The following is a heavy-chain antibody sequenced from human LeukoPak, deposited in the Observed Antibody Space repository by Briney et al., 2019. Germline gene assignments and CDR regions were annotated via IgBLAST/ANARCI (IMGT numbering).Heavy chain of an antibody. CDR1: GYTFTDYY. CDR3: VRSSGYDRFDY. V-gene: IGHV1-2*02. D-gene: IGHD5-12*01. CDR2: INPKNGGT. J-gene: IGHJ4*02. Sequence: ASVKVSCKASGYTFTDYYMHWVRQAPGQGLVWMGWINPKNGGTKYAQNFQGRVIMTRDTSISTAYMELTMTSDDTAVYYCVRSSGYDRFDYWGQGTLVTVSS.